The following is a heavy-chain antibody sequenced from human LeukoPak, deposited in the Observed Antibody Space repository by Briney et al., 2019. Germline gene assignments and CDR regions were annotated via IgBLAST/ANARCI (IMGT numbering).Heavy chain of an antibody. J-gene: IGHJ4*02. CDR1: GLTFSTYS. CDR3: ARALTTLTYEGY. V-gene: IGHV3-21*01. D-gene: IGHD1-1*01. CDR2: ISSSSSYI. Sequence: GGSLRLSCAASGLTFSTYSMNWVRQAPGKGLEWVSSISSSSSYIYYADSVKGRFTVSRDNAKDSLYLQMNSLRAEDTAVYYCARALTTLTYEGYWGQGTLVTVSS.